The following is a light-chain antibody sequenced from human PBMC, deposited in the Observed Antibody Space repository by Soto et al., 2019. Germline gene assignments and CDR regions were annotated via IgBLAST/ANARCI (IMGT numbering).Light chain of an antibody. Sequence: QLVLTQSPSASASLGASVKLTCTLSRGHNSYAIAWHQQQPQKGPRFLMKVNSDGSHTKGDGIPDRFSGSSSGTERYLTISSLQSEDGADYYCQTWGTGIQGIFGGGTKLTVL. CDR3: QTWGTGIQGI. CDR1: RGHNSYA. V-gene: IGLV4-69*02. J-gene: IGLJ2*01. CDR2: VNSDGSH.